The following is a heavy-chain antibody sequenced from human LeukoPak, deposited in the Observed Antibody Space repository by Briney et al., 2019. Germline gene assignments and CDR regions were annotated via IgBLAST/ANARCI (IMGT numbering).Heavy chain of an antibody. CDR1: GFTFSSYG. D-gene: IGHD7-27*01. CDR2: ISYDGSNK. Sequence: GGSLRLSCAAPGFTFSSYGMHWVRQAPGKGLEWVAVISYDGSNKYYADSVKGRFTISRDNSKNTLYLQMNSLRAEDTAVYYCAKDFPLGDYWGQGTLVTVPS. J-gene: IGHJ4*02. CDR3: AKDFPLGDY. V-gene: IGHV3-30*18.